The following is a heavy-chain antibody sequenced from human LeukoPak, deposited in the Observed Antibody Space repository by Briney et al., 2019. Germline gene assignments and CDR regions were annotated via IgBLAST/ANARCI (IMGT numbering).Heavy chain of an antibody. J-gene: IGHJ6*02. V-gene: IGHV4-59*01. CDR1: GGSISSYY. D-gene: IGHD3-10*01. CDR2: IYYSGST. Sequence: SETLSLTCTVSGGSISSYYWSWIRQPPGKGLEWIGYIYYSGSTNYNPSLKSRVTISVDTSKNQFSLKLSSVTAADTAVYYCARIVKMVGFGAYYYYGMDVWGQGTTVTVSS. CDR3: ARIVKMVGFGAYYYYGMDV.